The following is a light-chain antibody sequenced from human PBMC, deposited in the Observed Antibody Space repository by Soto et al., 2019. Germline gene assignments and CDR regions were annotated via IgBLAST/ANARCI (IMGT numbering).Light chain of an antibody. CDR3: QQRSNWPPEYT. CDR2: DAS. CDR1: QSVSSY. J-gene: IGKJ2*01. V-gene: IGKV3-11*01. Sequence: EIVLTQSPATLSLSPGERATLSCRASQSVSSYLDWYQQKPGQAPRLLIYDASNRATGIPARFSGSESGTDFTLSISSLEPEDFAVYYCQQRSNWPPEYTFGQGTKLEIK.